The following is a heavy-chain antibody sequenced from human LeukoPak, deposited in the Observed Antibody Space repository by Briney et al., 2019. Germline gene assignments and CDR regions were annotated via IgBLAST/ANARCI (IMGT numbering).Heavy chain of an antibody. V-gene: IGHV1-2*02. D-gene: IGHD1-26*01. CDR2: IKPNSGDT. Sequence: GTSAKVSCKASGYTFTDYYIHWVRQAPGQRRKWMAWIKPNSGDTNYAQRFQGRLTVTRDTSVSTAYMELSRLTSDDTAVYYCARDGRRQVGATRYWYFDLWDRGTLVTVSS. CDR3: ARDGRRQVGATRYWYFDL. CDR1: GYTFTDYY. J-gene: IGHJ2*01.